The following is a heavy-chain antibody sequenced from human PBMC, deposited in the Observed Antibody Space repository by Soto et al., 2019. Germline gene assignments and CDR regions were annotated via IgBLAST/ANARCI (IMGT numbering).Heavy chain of an antibody. Sequence: GGSLRLSCAASGFTFSNAWMSWVRQAPGKGLEWVGRIKSKTDGGTTDYAAPVKGRFTISRDDSKNTLYLQMNSLKTEDTAVYYFYQVLRYFDWLDNSGQGTLVTVSS. CDR1: GFTFSNAW. D-gene: IGHD3-9*01. V-gene: IGHV3-15*01. CDR2: IKSKTDGGTT. J-gene: IGHJ5*02. CDR3: YQVLRYFDWLDN.